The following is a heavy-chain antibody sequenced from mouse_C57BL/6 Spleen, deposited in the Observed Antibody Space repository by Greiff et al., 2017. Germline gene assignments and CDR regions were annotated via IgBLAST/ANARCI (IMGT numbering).Heavy chain of an antibody. CDR2: IDPEDGET. CDR1: GFNIKDYY. CDR3: ARSVRQLRGFAY. J-gene: IGHJ3*01. V-gene: IGHV14-2*01. D-gene: IGHD3-2*01. Sequence: EVKLVESGAELVKPGASVKLSCTASGFNIKDYYMHWVKQRTEQGLEWIGRIDPEDGETKYAPKFQGKATITADTSSNTAYLQLSSLTSEDTAVYYCARSVRQLRGFAYWGQGTLVTVSA.